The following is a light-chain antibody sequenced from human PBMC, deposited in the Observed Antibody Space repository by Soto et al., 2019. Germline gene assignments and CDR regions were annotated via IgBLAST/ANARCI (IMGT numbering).Light chain of an antibody. CDR3: QQRSNWPIT. J-gene: IGKJ5*01. CDR2: AAS. CDR1: QSLSSGY. Sequence: EIVLTQSPGTLSLSPGESATLSCRASQSLSSGYLAWYQQKPGQAPRILIYAASSRATGIPDRFSGSGSGKDFTLTISRLEPADVAVYDCQQRSNWPITFGQGTRLEIK. V-gene: IGKV3D-20*02.